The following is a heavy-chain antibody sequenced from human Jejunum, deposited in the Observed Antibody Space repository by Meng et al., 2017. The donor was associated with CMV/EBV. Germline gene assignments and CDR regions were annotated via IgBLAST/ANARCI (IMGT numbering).Heavy chain of an antibody. CDR3: ARGGIFRGIDY. CDR1: GDSISRGDYS. D-gene: IGHD3-10*01. CDR2: IYYNGNA. V-gene: IGHV4-30-4*08. J-gene: IGHJ4*02. Sequence: QVQLCGLGPIILKPHHTLALTCTVSGDSISRGDYSWNWIRQSPGKGLEWIGYIYYNGNAYYNPSLQSRVSISVDTSKNEFSLNLNSVTAADTALYFCARGGIFRGIDYWGQGTLVTVSS.